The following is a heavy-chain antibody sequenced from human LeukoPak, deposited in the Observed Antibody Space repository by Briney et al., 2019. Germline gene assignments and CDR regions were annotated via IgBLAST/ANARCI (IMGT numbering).Heavy chain of an antibody. CDR3: ARLRSYGNYFSGMDV. D-gene: IGHD3-16*01. V-gene: IGHV3-7*01. CDR2: IKQDGSEK. CDR1: GFTFSSYW. Sequence: LPGGSLRLSCAASGFTFSSYWMSWVRQAPGKGLEWVANIKQDGSEKYYVDSVKGRFTISRDNAKNSLYLQMNSLRAEDTAVYFCARLRSYGNYFSGMDVWGQGTTVTVSS. J-gene: IGHJ6*02.